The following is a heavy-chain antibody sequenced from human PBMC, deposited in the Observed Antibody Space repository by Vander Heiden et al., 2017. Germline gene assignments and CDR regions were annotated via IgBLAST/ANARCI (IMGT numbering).Heavy chain of an antibody. CDR3: AREFNYFDY. CDR1: GGSISSYS. V-gene: IGHV4-59*01. Sequence: QVQLQESGPGLVKPSETLSRTCSFSGGSISSYSWSWIRQPPGKGLEWIWYIYYSGSTNYNPSLKSRVTISVDTSKNQFSLKLSSVTAADTAVYYCAREFNYFDYWGQGTLVTVSS. J-gene: IGHJ4*02. CDR2: IYYSGST.